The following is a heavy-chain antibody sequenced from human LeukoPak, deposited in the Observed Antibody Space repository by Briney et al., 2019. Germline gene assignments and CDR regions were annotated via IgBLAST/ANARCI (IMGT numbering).Heavy chain of an antibody. V-gene: IGHV3-23*01. Sequence: GGSLRLSCAASGFTFSSYAMSWVRQAPGKGLEWVSAISGSGGSTYYADSVEGRFTISRGNSKNTLYLQMNSLRAEDTAVYYCAKAQQVAMVAEYYFDYWGQGTLVTVSS. CDR1: GFTFSSYA. D-gene: IGHD5-18*01. J-gene: IGHJ4*02. CDR3: AKAQQVAMVAEYYFDY. CDR2: ISGSGGST.